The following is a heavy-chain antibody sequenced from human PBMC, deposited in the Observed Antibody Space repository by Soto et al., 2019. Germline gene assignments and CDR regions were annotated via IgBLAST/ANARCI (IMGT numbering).Heavy chain of an antibody. D-gene: IGHD2-2*01. CDR1: GFTFSNAW. V-gene: IGHV3-15*01. J-gene: IGHJ6*02. CDR2: IKSKTDGGTT. CDR3: VREMPVPIRGGYYYYSVLDA. Sequence: GGSLRLSCAASGFTFSNAWMSWVRQAPGKGLEWVGRIKSKTDGGTTDYAAPVKGRFTISRDDSKNTLYLQMNSLRVEDTAVYYCVREMPVPIRGGYYYYSVLDAWGQGTTVTVSS.